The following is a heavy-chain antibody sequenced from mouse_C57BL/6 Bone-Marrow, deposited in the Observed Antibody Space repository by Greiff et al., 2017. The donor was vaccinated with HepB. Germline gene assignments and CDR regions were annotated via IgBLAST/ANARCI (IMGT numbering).Heavy chain of an antibody. V-gene: IGHV1-53*01. J-gene: IGHJ4*01. D-gene: IGHD4-1*01. CDR3: ARGGGTRAMDY. Sequence: VQLQQSGAELVKPGASVKLSCKASGYTFTSYWMHWVKQRPGQGLEWIGNINPSNGGTNYNEKFKSKATLTVDKSSSTAYMQLSSLTSEDSAVYYCARGGGTRAMDYWGQGTSVTVSS. CDR1: GYTFTSYW. CDR2: INPSNGGT.